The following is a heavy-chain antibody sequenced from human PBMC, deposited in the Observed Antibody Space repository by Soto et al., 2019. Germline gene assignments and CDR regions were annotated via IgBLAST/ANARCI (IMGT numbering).Heavy chain of an antibody. Sequence: SETLSLTCAVSCVSISSSNWWSWVRQPPGKGLEWIGEIYHSGSTNYNPSLKSRVTISVDKSKNQFSLKLSSVTAADTAVYYCARVGIAASGWFDPWGQGTLVTVSS. CDR3: ARVGIAASGWFDP. CDR2: IYHSGST. D-gene: IGHD6-13*01. CDR1: CVSISSSNW. V-gene: IGHV4-4*02. J-gene: IGHJ5*02.